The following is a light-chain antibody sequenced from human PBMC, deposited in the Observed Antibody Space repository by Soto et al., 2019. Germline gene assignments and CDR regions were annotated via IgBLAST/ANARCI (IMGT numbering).Light chain of an antibody. CDR3: SSYTTSNTRQIV. J-gene: IGLJ1*01. Sequence: QSALTHPASVSGSPGQSITISCTGTSSDVVGYNYVSWYQHHPGKAPKLLIYDVSNRPSGVSNRFSGSKSDNTASLTISGLQPEDEADYYCSSYTTSNTRQIVFGTGTKVTVL. CDR1: SSDVVGYNY. CDR2: DVS. V-gene: IGLV2-14*03.